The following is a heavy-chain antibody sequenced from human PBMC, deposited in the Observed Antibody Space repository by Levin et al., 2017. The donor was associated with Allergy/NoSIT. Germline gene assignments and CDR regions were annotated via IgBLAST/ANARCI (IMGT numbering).Heavy chain of an antibody. D-gene: IGHD6-19*01. Sequence: LRLSCAISGASVSTINAAWGWIRQSPSRGLEWLGRTYYRSRWYSDYAVSVKSRITINADTAKNEFSLQLSSVTPEDTAIYYCVRELAVVRFDPWGQGTLVSVSS. J-gene: IGHJ5*02. CDR2: TYYRSRWYS. V-gene: IGHV6-1*01. CDR3: VRELAVVRFDP. CDR1: GASVSTINAA.